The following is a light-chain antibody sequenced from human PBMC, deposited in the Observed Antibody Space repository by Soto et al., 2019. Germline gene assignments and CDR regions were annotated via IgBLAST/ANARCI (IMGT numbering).Light chain of an antibody. Sequence: DVQMTQSPSSLSASVGDRVTITCRASQSISTFLNWYQQRPGKAPKLLIAATSNLQSGVPSRFSGSRSGTYFTLTISSLQPEDFATYYCQQSYLVPETFGRGTKLEIK. CDR1: QSISTF. CDR3: QQSYLVPET. CDR2: ATS. J-gene: IGKJ2*01. V-gene: IGKV1-39*01.